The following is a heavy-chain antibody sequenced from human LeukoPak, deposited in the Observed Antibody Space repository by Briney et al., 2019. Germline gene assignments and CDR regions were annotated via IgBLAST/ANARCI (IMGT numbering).Heavy chain of an antibody. Sequence: GGSLRLSCAASGFTFDDYGMSWVRQAPGKGLEWVSGINWNGGSTGYADSVKGRFTISRDNAKNSLYLQMNSLRAEDTALYYCARVNYYYDSSGSYEFDHWGQGTLVTVSS. CDR1: GFTFDDYG. J-gene: IGHJ4*02. D-gene: IGHD3-22*01. CDR3: ARVNYYYDSSGSYEFDH. V-gene: IGHV3-20*04. CDR2: INWNGGST.